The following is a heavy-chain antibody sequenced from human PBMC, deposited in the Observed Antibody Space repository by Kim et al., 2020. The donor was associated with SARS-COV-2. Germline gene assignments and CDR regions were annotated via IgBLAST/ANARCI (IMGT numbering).Heavy chain of an antibody. Sequence: DSVKGRFTISRDNAKNSLYLQMNSLRAEDTAVYYCARDQCSGGSCYVFDYWGQGTLVTVSS. D-gene: IGHD2-15*01. CDR3: ARDQCSGGSCYVFDY. J-gene: IGHJ4*02. V-gene: IGHV3-21*01.